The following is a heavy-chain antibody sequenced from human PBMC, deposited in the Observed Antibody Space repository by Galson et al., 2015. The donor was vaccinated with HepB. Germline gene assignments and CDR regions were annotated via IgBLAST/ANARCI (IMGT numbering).Heavy chain of an antibody. CDR2: ISWDGGST. D-gene: IGHD3-10*01. V-gene: IGHV3-43D*03. CDR3: AKAAFGELLYLDY. Sequence: SLRLSCAASGFTFDDYAMHWVRQAPGKGLEWVSLISWDGGSTYYADSVKGRFTISRDNSKNSLYLQMNSLRAEDTALYYCAKAAFGELLYLDYWGQGTLVTVSS. J-gene: IGHJ4*02. CDR1: GFTFDDYA.